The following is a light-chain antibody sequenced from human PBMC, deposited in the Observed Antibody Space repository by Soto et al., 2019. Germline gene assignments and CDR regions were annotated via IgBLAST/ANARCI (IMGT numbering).Light chain of an antibody. V-gene: IGKV3-15*01. CDR2: ATF. Sequence: EIVVTQSPATLSVSPGDRATLSCRASQSVNNDLAWYQQKPGQAPRLLIYATFTRATGIPARFSGSGYGTEFTLTISSLQSEDFAVYYCQQYNNWPPITFGQGTRLEI. CDR1: QSVNND. J-gene: IGKJ5*01. CDR3: QQYNNWPPIT.